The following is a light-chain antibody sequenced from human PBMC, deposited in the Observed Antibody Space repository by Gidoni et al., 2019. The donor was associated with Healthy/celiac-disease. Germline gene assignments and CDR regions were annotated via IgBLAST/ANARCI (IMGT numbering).Light chain of an antibody. Sequence: DIVMTPSPLSLPVTPGEPASISCRSSQSLLHSNGYNYLDWYLQKPGQSPQLLIYLGSNRASGGPDRFSGSGSGTDFTLKISRVEAEDVGVYYCMQALQTPFTFGKGTRLEIK. V-gene: IGKV2-28*01. CDR1: QSLLHSNGYNY. CDR2: LGS. J-gene: IGKJ5*01. CDR3: MQALQTPFT.